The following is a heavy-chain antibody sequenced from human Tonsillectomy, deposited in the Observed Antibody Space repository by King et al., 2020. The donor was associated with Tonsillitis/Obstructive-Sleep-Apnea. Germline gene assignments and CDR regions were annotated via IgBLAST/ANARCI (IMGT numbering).Heavy chain of an antibody. D-gene: IGHD1-26*01. V-gene: IGHV4-59*01. CDR2: IYYSGST. CDR3: ARTNSGRYYGMDV. CDR1: GGSISSYY. J-gene: IGHJ6*02. Sequence: QVQLQESGPGLVKPSETLSLTCTVSGGSISSYYWSWIRQPPGKGLEWIGYIYYSGSTNYNPSLKSRVTISVDTSKNQFSLKLSSVTAADTAVYYCARTNSGRYYGMDVWGQGTTVTVSS.